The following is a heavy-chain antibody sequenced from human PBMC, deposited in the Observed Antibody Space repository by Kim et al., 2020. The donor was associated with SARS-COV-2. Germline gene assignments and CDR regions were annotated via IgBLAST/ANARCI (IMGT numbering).Heavy chain of an antibody. CDR3: ARGRAGDGKGGVDP. D-gene: IGHD6-13*01. J-gene: IGHJ5*01. V-gene: IGHV4-4*07. Sequence: SETLSLTCSVSGGSISSYYWSWIRQPAGKGLEWIGRIHSSGTTNYNPSLKSRVTMSVGTSKNEFSLKLRSVTAADTAVYSRARGRAGDGKGGVDPWGQGT. CDR2: IHSSGTT. CDR1: GGSISSYY.